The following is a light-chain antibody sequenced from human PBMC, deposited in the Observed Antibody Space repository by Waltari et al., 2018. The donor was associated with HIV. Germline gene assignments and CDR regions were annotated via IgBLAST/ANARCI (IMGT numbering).Light chain of an antibody. V-gene: IGLV1-44*01. CDR2: SNN. CDR3: ATWDGSLNGPV. CDR1: GPNIGGST. Sequence: QSVLTQPPSASGTPGQRVTIPCSGSGPNIGGSTVTWYQQLPGTAPKLLIYSNNQRPSRVPDRFSGSKSGTSASLAISGLQSDDETTYYCATWDGSLNGPVFGGGTKLTVL. J-gene: IGLJ3*02.